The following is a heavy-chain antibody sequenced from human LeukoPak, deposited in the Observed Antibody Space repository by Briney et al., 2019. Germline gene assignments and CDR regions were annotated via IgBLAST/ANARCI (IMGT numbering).Heavy chain of an antibody. CDR1: GYSLTELS. D-gene: IGHD5-24*01. J-gene: IGHJ4*02. CDR3: ATDPDQRWLQLLGY. Sequence: ASVKVSCKVSGYSLTELSMHWVRQAPGKGLEWVGGFDPEDGETFYAQKFQGRVTMTEDTSTDTAYMELSSLRSEDTAVYYCATDPDQRWLQLLGYWGQGTLVTVSS. CDR2: FDPEDGET. V-gene: IGHV1-24*01.